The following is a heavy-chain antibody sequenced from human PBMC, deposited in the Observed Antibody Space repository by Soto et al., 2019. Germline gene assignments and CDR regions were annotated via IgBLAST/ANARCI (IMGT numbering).Heavy chain of an antibody. CDR1: GGSVSSGSYY. V-gene: IGHV4-61*01. J-gene: IGHJ6*02. CDR3: ASDRPDILTGYPTLDV. CDR2: IYYSGST. D-gene: IGHD3-9*01. Sequence: TSETLSLTCTVSGGSVSSGSYYWSWTRQPPGKGLEWIGYIYYSGSTNYNPSLKSRVTISVDTSKNQFSLKLSSVTAADTAASYCASDRPDILTGYPTLDVWGQGTTVTVSS.